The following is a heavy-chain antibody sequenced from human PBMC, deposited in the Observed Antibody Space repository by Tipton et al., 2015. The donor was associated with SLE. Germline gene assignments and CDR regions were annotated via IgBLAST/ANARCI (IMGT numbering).Heavy chain of an antibody. CDR3: ASPSGSSSPSDGAFDI. CDR1: GGSISSSSYY. Sequence: TLSLTCTVSGGSISSSSYYWGWIRQPPGKGLEWIGSIYYSGSTYYNPSLKSRVTISVDTSKNQFSLKLSSVTAADTAVYYCASPSGSSSPSDGAFDIRGQGTMVTVSS. D-gene: IGHD6-6*01. CDR2: IYYSGST. J-gene: IGHJ3*02. V-gene: IGHV4-39*01.